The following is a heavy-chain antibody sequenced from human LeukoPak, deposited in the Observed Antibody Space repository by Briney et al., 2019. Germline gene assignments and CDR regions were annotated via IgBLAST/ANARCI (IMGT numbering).Heavy chain of an antibody. Sequence: KPSETLSLTRAVYGGAFSGYYWSWVRQPPRQGPGWIGEINHSGSTNYNPSLKSRVTISVATSKNQFSLKLTSVTAADTAVYYCARGRLTTGGWFDPWGQGTLVTVSS. J-gene: IGHJ5*02. CDR3: ARGRLTTGGWFDP. CDR2: INHSGST. V-gene: IGHV4-34*01. CDR1: GGAFSGYY. D-gene: IGHD3-9*01.